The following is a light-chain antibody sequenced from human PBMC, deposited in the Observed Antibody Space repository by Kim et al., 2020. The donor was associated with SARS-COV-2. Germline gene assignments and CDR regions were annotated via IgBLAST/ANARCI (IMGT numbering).Light chain of an antibody. CDR2: GAS. CDR3: QQYGSSPLT. V-gene: IGKV3-20*01. J-gene: IGKJ4*01. Sequence: SPGERATLSCRASQSVSSSYLAWYRQKPGQAPRLLIYGASSRATGIADRFSGSGSGTDFTLTISRLEPEDFAVYYCQQYGSSPLTFGGGTKVDIK. CDR1: QSVSSSY.